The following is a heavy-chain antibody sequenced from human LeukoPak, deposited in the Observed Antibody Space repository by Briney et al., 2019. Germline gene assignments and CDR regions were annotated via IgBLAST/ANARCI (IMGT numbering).Heavy chain of an antibody. CDR2: IYYSGST. J-gene: IGHJ4*02. Sequence: SETLSLTCTVSGVSISSYYWSWIRQPPGKGLEWIGYIYYSGSTNYNPSLKSRVTISVDTSKNQFSLKLSSVTAADTAVYYCARNVAVLPERWGQGTLVTVSS. V-gene: IGHV4-59*01. CDR3: ARNVAVLPER. CDR1: GVSISSYY. D-gene: IGHD6-19*01.